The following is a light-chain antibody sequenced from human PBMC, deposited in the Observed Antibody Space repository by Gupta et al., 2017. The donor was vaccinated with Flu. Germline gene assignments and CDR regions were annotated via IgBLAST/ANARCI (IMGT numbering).Light chain of an antibody. CDR1: KTVSSY. V-gene: IGKV3-11*01. Sequence: EIVLTQSPSTLSLSQGERTTLSGRDSKTVSSYLELEQQKPGRAPRLIIYDATNSAAGITARYRGCRATKDFTLTSSRREAEDFDAYYGQQRSTWFTFGGWTKVEIK. J-gene: IGKJ4*01. CDR2: DAT. CDR3: QQRSTWFT.